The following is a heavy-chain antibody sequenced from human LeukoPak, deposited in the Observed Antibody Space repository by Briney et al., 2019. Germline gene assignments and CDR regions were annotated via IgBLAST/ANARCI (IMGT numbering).Heavy chain of an antibody. CDR3: ARVRRDFWSGYYSGPFDY. V-gene: IGHV4-34*01. CDR2: INHSGST. J-gene: IGHJ4*02. Sequence: SETLSLTCAVYGGSFSGYYWSWIRQPPGKGLEWIGEINHSGSTNYNPSLKSRVTISVDTSKNQFSLKLSSVTAADTAVYYCARVRRDFWSGYYSGPFDYWGQGTLVTVSS. D-gene: IGHD3-3*01. CDR1: GGSFSGYY.